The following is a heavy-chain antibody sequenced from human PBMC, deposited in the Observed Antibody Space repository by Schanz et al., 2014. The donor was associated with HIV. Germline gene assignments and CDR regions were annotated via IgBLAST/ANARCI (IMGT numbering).Heavy chain of an antibody. CDR2: ISWNSGSI. Sequence: EVQLVESGGGWLQPGRSLRLSCAASGFIFNDFAMHWVRQAPGKGLEWVSTISWNSGSIAYADSVKGRFTISRDNAKNSLYLQMNSLRAEDTAFYYCAKDWARTAGYCFHYWGQGTLVTVSS. V-gene: IGHV3-9*01. CDR1: GFIFNDFA. J-gene: IGHJ4*02. CDR3: AKDWARTAGYCFHY. D-gene: IGHD3-9*01.